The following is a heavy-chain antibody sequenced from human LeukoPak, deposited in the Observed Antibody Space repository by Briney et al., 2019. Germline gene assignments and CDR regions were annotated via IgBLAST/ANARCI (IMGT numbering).Heavy chain of an antibody. Sequence: GGSLRLSCAGSGFSVSNYYMNWVRQAPGQGLEWVSLIRDSGETFYADSVKGRFTISRDNSKNTVYLQMNRLRVEDTAVYFCARDRAVTQVWVEFDSWGQGTPVTVSS. D-gene: IGHD3-16*01. CDR3: ARDRAVTQVWVEFDS. J-gene: IGHJ5*01. CDR1: GFSVSNYY. CDR2: IRDSGET. V-gene: IGHV3-66*03.